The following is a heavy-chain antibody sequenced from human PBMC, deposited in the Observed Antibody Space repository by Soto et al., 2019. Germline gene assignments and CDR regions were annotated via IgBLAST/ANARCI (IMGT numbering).Heavy chain of an antibody. CDR1: GDTFNDYY. J-gene: IGHJ6*03. CDR3: ARESGGATATLDYYYFYMYV. CDR2: INPNGGVT. V-gene: IGHV1-2*04. Sequence: VQLVQSGAEVKRPGASVTVSCRSSGDTFNDYYIHWVRQAPGQGLEWMGWINPNGGVTKYAQKFQGWVSMTRDTSIRTVYMQLSRLRSDDTAVYYCARESGGATATLDYYYFYMYVWGTGTTVTVSS. D-gene: IGHD5-12*01.